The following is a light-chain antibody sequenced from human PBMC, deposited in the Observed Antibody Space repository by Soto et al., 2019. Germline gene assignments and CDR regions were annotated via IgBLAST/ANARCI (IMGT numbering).Light chain of an antibody. V-gene: IGKV3-15*01. CDR3: QQDNDLPLT. J-gene: IGKJ4*01. CDR1: QTVRSD. CDR2: GAS. Sequence: EIVMTQSPATLSVSPGERATLSCRASQTVRSDFAWYQQKPGQAPRLLIYGASLRATGIPARFSGSGSGTEFTLTISSLQSEDFAGYYCQQDNDLPLTFGGGTKLEIK.